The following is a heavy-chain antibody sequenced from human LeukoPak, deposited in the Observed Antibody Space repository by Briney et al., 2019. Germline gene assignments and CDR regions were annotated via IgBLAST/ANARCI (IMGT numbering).Heavy chain of an antibody. CDR2: ISAYNGNT. CDR1: GYTFTSYG. CDR3: ATGYCSSTNCRIDY. V-gene: IGHV1-18*01. J-gene: IGHJ4*02. Sequence: ASVKVSCKASGYTFTSYGISWVRQAPGQGLEWMGWISAYNGNTNYAQKLQGRVTMTTDTSTSTAYMERRSLRSDDTAVYYCATGYCSSTNCRIDYWGQGTLVSVSS. D-gene: IGHD2-2*03.